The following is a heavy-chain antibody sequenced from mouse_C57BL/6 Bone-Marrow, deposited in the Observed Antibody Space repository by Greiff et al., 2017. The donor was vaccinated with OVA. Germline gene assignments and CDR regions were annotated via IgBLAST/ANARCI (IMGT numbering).Heavy chain of an antibody. CDR3: AISHYYGSSYDYFDY. CDR2: IYIGNGYT. Sequence: VQLQQSGAELVRPGSSVKMSCKTSGYTFTSYGINWVKQRPGQGLEWIGYIYIGNGYTAYNEKFKGKATLTSDTSSSTAYMQLSSLTSEDSAIYFCAISHYYGSSYDYFDYWGQGTTLTVSS. V-gene: IGHV1-58*01. D-gene: IGHD1-1*01. J-gene: IGHJ2*01. CDR1: GYTFTSYG.